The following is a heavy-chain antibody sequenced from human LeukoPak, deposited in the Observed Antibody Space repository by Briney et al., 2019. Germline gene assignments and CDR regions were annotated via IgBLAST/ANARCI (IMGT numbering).Heavy chain of an antibody. CDR1: GYTFTSYD. Sequence: ASVKVSCKASGYTFTSYDINWVRQATGQGLEWMGWMNPNSGNTGYAQKFQGRVTMTTDTSTSTAYMELRSLRSDDTAVYYCARDSHRYDILTGYYKKNWFDPWGQGTLVTVSS. D-gene: IGHD3-9*01. CDR3: ARDSHRYDILTGYYKKNWFDP. CDR2: MNPNSGNT. J-gene: IGHJ5*02. V-gene: IGHV1-8*01.